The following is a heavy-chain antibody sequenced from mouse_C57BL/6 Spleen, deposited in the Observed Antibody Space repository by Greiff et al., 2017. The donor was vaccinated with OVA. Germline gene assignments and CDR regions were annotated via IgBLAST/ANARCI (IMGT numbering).Heavy chain of an antibody. CDR2: IDPETGGP. CDR3: TRTFITTVVPGAMDY. Sequence: QVQLQQSGAELVRPGASVTLSCKASGYTFTDYEMHWVKQTPVHGLEWIGAIDPETGGPAYNQKFKGKAILTADKSSSTAYMELRSLTSEDSAVYYCTRTFITTVVPGAMDYWGQGTSVTVSS. CDR1: GYTFTDYE. V-gene: IGHV1-15*01. J-gene: IGHJ4*01. D-gene: IGHD1-1*01.